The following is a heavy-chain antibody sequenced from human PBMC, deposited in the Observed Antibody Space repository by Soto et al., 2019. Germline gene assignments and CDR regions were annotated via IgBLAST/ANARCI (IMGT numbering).Heavy chain of an antibody. Sequence: QVQLVQSGAEVKKPGSSVKVSCKASGDTFSSYAISWVRQAPGQGLDWMGGIIPFFNTSNYAQKFQGRVAISADESTSTSYMELSSLRSEDTAMYYCARESAYGGNPLAFDYWGQGTVVTVSS. CDR2: IIPFFNTS. J-gene: IGHJ4*02. CDR3: ARESAYGGNPLAFDY. CDR1: GDTFSSYA. V-gene: IGHV1-69*01. D-gene: IGHD1-26*01.